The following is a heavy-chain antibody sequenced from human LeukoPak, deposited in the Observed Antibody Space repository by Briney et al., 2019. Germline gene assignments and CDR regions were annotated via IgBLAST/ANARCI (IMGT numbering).Heavy chain of an antibody. D-gene: IGHD4-17*01. V-gene: IGHV3-20*04. CDR1: GFTFDDYG. Sequence: PGGSLRLSCAASGFTFDDYGMSWVRQAPGKGLEWVSGINWNGGSTGYADSVKGRFTISRDNSKNTLYLQMNSLRAEDTAVYYCAKSTVTSPYYFDYWGQGTLVTVSS. J-gene: IGHJ4*02. CDR3: AKSTVTSPYYFDY. CDR2: INWNGGST.